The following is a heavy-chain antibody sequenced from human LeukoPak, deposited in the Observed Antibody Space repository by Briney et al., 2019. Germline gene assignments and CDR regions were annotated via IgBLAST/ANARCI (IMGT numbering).Heavy chain of an antibody. CDR1: GYILAAQY. CDR2: INSYNGKT. D-gene: IGHD2-15*01. Sequence: GASVKVSCKASGYILAAQYLHWVRQAPGQGLEWMGWINSYNGKTNYAQRLQGRVTMTTDTSTSTAYMELRSLRSDDTAVYYCARMYCSRGSCYPLFYYYAMDVWGQGTTVTVSS. CDR3: ARMYCSRGSCYPLFYYYAMDV. J-gene: IGHJ6*02. V-gene: IGHV1-18*01.